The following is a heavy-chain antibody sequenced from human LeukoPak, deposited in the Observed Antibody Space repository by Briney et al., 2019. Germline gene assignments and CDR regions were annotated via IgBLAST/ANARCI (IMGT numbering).Heavy chain of an antibody. CDR2: IYYSGST. D-gene: IGHD6-13*01. Sequence: PSETLSLTCTVSGGSISSYYWSWIRQLPGKGLEWIGYIYYSGSTNYNPSLKSQVTISVDTSKNQFSLKLSSVTAADTAVYYCARAHHAGSSWYPHFDYWGQGTLVTVSS. V-gene: IGHV4-59*01. CDR3: ARAHHAGSSWYPHFDY. CDR1: GGSISSYY. J-gene: IGHJ4*02.